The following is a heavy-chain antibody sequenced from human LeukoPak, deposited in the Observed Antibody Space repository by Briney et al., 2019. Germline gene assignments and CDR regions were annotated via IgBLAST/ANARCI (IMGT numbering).Heavy chain of an antibody. Sequence: ASVKVSCKASGYTFTSYGISWVRQAPGQGLEWMGWISAYNGNTNYAQKLQGRVTMTTDTSTSTAYMELRSLRSDDTAVYYCARAVVPAAIAVRYYYYMDVWGKGTTVTASS. D-gene: IGHD2-2*01. V-gene: IGHV1-18*01. CDR3: ARAVVPAAIAVRYYYYMDV. CDR1: GYTFTSYG. CDR2: ISAYNGNT. J-gene: IGHJ6*03.